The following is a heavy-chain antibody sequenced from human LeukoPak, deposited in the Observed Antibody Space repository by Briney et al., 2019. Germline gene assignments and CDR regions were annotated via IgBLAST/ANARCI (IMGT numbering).Heavy chain of an antibody. CDR1: GFTFGSYW. Sequence: GGPLRLSCAASGFTFGSYWMHWVRQVPGKGLMWVARVNLDGRSTSYAESVKGRFTISRDNAKFTVYLQMNSLRAEDSAVYYCARLLGGSYFDYWGQGTLVTVSS. CDR3: ARLLGGSYFDY. J-gene: IGHJ4*02. CDR2: VNLDGRST. D-gene: IGHD3-16*01. V-gene: IGHV3-74*01.